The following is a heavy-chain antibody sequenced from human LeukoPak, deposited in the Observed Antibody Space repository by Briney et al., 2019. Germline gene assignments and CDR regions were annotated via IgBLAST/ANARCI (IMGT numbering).Heavy chain of an antibody. V-gene: IGHV4-4*07. CDR1: GGSISSYY. CDR3: ARGRLPYYDFWSGYYDY. CDR2: IYTSGST. D-gene: IGHD3-3*01. Sequence: SETLSLTCTVSGGSISSYYWSWIRQPAGKGLEWIGRIYTSGSTNYNPSLKSRVTMSVDTSKNQFSLKLGSVTAADTAVYYCARGRLPYYDFWSGYYDYWGQGTLVTVSS. J-gene: IGHJ4*02.